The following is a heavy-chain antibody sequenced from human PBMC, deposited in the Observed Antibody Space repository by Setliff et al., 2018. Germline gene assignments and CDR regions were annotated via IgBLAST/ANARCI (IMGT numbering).Heavy chain of an antibody. CDR3: VRSGKFGMRFWFDQ. D-gene: IGHD1-26*01. J-gene: IGHJ5*02. V-gene: IGHV1-46*01. Sequence: ASVKVSCKASGYTLSHYYMHWVRQAPGQGLEWMGLINPSGENTNYAQKFQGRVNMTRDTSINTAYMELSSLTSDDTAFYYCVRSGKFGMRFWFDQWGLGTLVTVSS. CDR2: INPSGENT. CDR1: GYTLSHYY.